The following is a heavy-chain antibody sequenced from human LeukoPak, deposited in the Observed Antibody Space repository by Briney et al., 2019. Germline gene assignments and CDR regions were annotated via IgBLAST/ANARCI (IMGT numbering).Heavy chain of an antibody. CDR2: IHYSGST. Sequence: SESLSLTCTVSGGSISTYYWSWIRQPPGKGLEWIGYIHYSGSTNYNPSLKSRVTISVDTSENQFSLKLSSVTAADTAVYYCARHSVTAGTEYAFDIWGQGTMVTVSS. J-gene: IGHJ3*02. V-gene: IGHV4-59*08. CDR3: ARHSVTAGTEYAFDI. CDR1: GGSISTYY. D-gene: IGHD6-13*01.